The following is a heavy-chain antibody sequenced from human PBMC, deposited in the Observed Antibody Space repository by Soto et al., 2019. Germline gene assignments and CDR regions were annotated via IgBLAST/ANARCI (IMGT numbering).Heavy chain of an antibody. CDR2: IVPKFGTT. D-gene: IGHD6-19*01. CDR1: GGTFSTHV. V-gene: IGHV1-69*01. Sequence: QVQLVQSGAEVKKPGSSVKVSCKTSGGTFSTHVIGWVRQAPGQGLEWMGGIVPKFGTTNYAHKFKGGVKITADESTSTAYMEVSSLTSEDTAVYYCVRGGSDNSGWYIWFDPWGQGTLGTVSS. CDR3: VRGGSDNSGWYIWFDP. J-gene: IGHJ5*02.